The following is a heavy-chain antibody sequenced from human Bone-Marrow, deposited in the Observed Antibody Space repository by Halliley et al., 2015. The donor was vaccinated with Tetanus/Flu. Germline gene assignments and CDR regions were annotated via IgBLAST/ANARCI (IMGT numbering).Heavy chain of an antibody. D-gene: IGHD3-22*01. Sequence: PDNLNTIYSQNCQGRVTITRDISASTASMELSSLTSEDTAVYYCARSSFDSSGYYYNGDLDYWGQGTQVTVSS. V-gene: IGHV1-3*01. CDR2: PDNLNT. CDR3: ARSSFDSSGYYYNGDLDY. J-gene: IGHJ4*02.